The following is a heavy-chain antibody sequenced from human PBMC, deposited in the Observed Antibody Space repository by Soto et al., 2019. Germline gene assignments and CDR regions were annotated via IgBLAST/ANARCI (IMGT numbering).Heavy chain of an antibody. J-gene: IGHJ4*02. V-gene: IGHV4-34*01. CDR3: ATSYGNAWYTY. Sequence: SETLSLTCAVYGGSFSGYYWSWIRQPPGKGLEWIGEINHSGSTDYNPSLKSRVTISVDTSKNQFSLKLSSVTAADTAVYYCATSYGNAWYTYWGQGTQVTVSS. D-gene: IGHD6-13*01. CDR2: INHSGST. CDR1: GGSFSGYY.